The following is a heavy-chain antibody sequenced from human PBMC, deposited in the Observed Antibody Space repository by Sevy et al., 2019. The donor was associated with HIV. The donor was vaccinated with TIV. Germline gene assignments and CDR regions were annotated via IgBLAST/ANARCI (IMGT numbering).Heavy chain of an antibody. D-gene: IGHD3-10*01. CDR3: AKEGRGYHGSGSSDY. CDR2: IWYDGSNK. Sequence: GGSLRLSCAASGFTFSSYGMHWVRQAPGKGLEWVAVIWYDGSNKYYADSVKGRFTISRDNSKNTLYLQMNSLRAEDTAVYYCAKEGRGYHGSGSSDYWGQGALVTVSS. CDR1: GFTFSSYG. V-gene: IGHV3-33*06. J-gene: IGHJ4*02.